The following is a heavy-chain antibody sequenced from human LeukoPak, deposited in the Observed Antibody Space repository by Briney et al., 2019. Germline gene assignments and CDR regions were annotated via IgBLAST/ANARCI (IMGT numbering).Heavy chain of an antibody. D-gene: IGHD1-26*01. J-gene: IGHJ4*02. CDR1: GYTFTSYA. CDR2: ISAGNGNA. V-gene: IGHV1-3*01. Sequence: GASVKVSCKASGYTFTSYAIHWVRQAPGQRLEWMGWISAGNGNAKYSQNFQGRATFISNTSATTAFMELSSLRSEDAAVYYCARDSGSGSNDYWGQGTLVTVSS. CDR3: ARDSGSGSNDY.